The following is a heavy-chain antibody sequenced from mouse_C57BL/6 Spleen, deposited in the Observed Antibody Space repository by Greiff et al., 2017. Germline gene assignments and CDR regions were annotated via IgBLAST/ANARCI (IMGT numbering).Heavy chain of an antibody. CDR1: GFTFSDYY. CDR2: INYDGSST. CDR3: ARDLYDGYSYYFDY. D-gene: IGHD2-3*01. J-gene: IGHJ2*01. V-gene: IGHV5-16*01. Sequence: EVKLVESEGGLVQPGSSMKLSCTASGFTFSDYYMAWVRQVPEKGLEWVANINYDGSSTYYLDSLKSRFIISRDNAKNILYLQMSSLKSEDTATYYCARDLYDGYSYYFDYWGQGTTLTVSS.